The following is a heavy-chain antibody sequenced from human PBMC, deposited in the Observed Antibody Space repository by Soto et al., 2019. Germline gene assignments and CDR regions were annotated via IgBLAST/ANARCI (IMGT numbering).Heavy chain of an antibody. V-gene: IGHV1-24*01. CDR3: ATPGITMVRGVIITPPLYFDY. D-gene: IGHD3-10*01. J-gene: IGHJ4*02. CDR1: GYTLTELS. Sequence: GASVKVSCKVSGYTLTELSMHWVRQAPGKGLEWMGGFDPEDGETIYAQKFQGRVTMTEDTSTDTAYMELSSLRSEDTAVYYCATPGITMVRGVIITPPLYFDYWGQGALVTGSS. CDR2: FDPEDGET.